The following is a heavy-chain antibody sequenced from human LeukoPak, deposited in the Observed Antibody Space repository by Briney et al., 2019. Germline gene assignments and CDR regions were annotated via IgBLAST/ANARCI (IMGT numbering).Heavy chain of an antibody. CDR2: IYTSGST. CDR1: GGSISSYY. Sequence: SETLSLTCTVSGGSISSYYWSWIRQPAGKGLEWIGRIYTSGSTNYNPSLKSRVTISVDTSKNQFSLKLSSVTAADTAVYYCARGPSRGSYYDSSGRPIDYWGQGTLVTVSS. J-gene: IGHJ4*02. D-gene: IGHD3-22*01. CDR3: ARGPSRGSYYDSSGRPIDY. V-gene: IGHV4-4*07.